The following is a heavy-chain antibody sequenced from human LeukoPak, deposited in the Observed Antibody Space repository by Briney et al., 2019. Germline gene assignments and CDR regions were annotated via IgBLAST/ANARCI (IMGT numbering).Heavy chain of an antibody. CDR2: ISSSRSYI. J-gene: IGHJ2*01. CDR1: GFTFSSYS. V-gene: IGHV3-21*01. D-gene: IGHD4-17*01. CDR3: ASETTVTTDPWYFDL. Sequence: PGRSLRLSCAASGFTFSSYSMNWVRQAPGKGLEWVSSISSSRSYIYYADSVKGRFTISRDNAKNSLYLQMNSLRAEDTAVYYCASETTVTTDPWYFDLWGRGTLVTVSS.